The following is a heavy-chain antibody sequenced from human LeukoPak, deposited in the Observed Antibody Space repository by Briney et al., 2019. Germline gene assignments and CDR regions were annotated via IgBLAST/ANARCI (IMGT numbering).Heavy chain of an antibody. J-gene: IGHJ4*02. CDR1: GCTFSSYE. V-gene: IGHV3-48*03. Sequence: PGGSLRSSCAAAGCTFSSYEMNWVRQAARKGLEWVSYISSSGRSIYYADSVKGRFTISRDNAKNSLYLQMNSLRAEDTAVYYCARDDSAWYAYWGAGTLVTVSS. CDR3: ARDDSAWYAY. CDR2: ISSSGRSI. D-gene: IGHD6-19*01.